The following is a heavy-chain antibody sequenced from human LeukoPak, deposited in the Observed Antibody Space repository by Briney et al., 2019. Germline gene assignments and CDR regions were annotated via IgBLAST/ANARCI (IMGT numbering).Heavy chain of an antibody. Sequence: SGTLSLTCTVSGGSISSYYWHWIRQPPGKGLEWIGYLYYGGNTYYNPSLKSRVTMSVDTSKNQSSLKLSSVTAADTAVYFCARAAYCGGDCYYYFDYWGQGTLVTVSS. J-gene: IGHJ4*02. D-gene: IGHD2-21*02. CDR1: GGSISSYY. CDR2: LYYGGNT. V-gene: IGHV4-59*01. CDR3: ARAAYCGGDCYYYFDY.